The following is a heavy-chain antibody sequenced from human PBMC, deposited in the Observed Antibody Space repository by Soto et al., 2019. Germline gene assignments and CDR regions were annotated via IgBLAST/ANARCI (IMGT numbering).Heavy chain of an antibody. J-gene: IGHJ2*01. V-gene: IGHV4-31*03. CDR3: ARFPPGPGDYRYWYFDL. Sequence: QVQLQESGPGLVKPSQTLSLTCTVSGGSISSGGYYWSWIRQHPGKGLEWIGYIYYSGSTYYNPSLKSRVTISVDTSKNQCSLKLSSVTAADTAVYYCARFPPGPGDYRYWYFDLWGRGTLVTVSS. CDR2: IYYSGST. CDR1: GGSISSGGYY. D-gene: IGHD4-17*01.